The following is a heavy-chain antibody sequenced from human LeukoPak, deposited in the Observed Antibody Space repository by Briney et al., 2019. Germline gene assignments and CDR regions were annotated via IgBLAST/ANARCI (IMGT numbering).Heavy chain of an antibody. J-gene: IGHJ4*02. Sequence: GGSLRLSCAASGFTFGDYGMSWVRQAPGKGLEWVSSINWNGGNTAYADSVRGRFTISRDTAKDSLYLQLNSLRAEDTALYYCARDRGWLQYIDYWGQGTLVTVSS. CDR3: ARDRGWLQYIDY. CDR2: INWNGGNT. V-gene: IGHV3-20*04. CDR1: GFTFGDYG. D-gene: IGHD5-24*01.